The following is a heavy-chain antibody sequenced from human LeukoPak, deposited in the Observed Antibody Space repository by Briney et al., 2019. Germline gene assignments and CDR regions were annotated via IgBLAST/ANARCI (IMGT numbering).Heavy chain of an antibody. CDR3: ARLGSSWTKRYYFDY. J-gene: IGHJ4*02. D-gene: IGHD6-13*01. CDR1: GYSISSGYY. Sequence: SETLSLTCAVSGYSISSGYYCGWIRQPPGKGLEWIGSIYYSGSTYYNRSLKSRVTISVDTSKNQSSLKLSSVTAADTAVYYCARLGSSWTKRYYFDYWGQGTLVTVSS. V-gene: IGHV4-38-2*01. CDR2: IYYSGST.